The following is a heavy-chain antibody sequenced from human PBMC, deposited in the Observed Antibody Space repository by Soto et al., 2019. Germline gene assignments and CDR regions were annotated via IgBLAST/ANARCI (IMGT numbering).Heavy chain of an antibody. Sequence: QVQLVESGGGVVQPGRSLRLSCAASGFTFSSYGMHWVRQAPGKGLEWVAVIWYDGSNKYYADSVKGRFTISRDNSKNTLYLQMNSLRAEDTAVYYCARDLSRTAGYGAFDIWGQGTMVTVSS. V-gene: IGHV3-33*01. CDR3: ARDLSRTAGYGAFDI. CDR2: IWYDGSNK. CDR1: GFTFSSYG. D-gene: IGHD3-16*01. J-gene: IGHJ3*02.